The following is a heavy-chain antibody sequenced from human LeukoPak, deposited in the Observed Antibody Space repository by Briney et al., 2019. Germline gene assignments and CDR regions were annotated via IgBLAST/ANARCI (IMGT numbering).Heavy chain of an antibody. J-gene: IGHJ3*02. D-gene: IGHD1-26*01. V-gene: IGHV3-30*02. CDR1: VFTFSSYG. Sequence: GGSLRLSCAASVFTFSSYGMHWVRQAPGKGLEWVAFIRYDGSNKYYAYSVKGRFTISRDNSKNTLYLQMNSLRAEDTAVYYCAKGGSRDDAFDIWGQGTMVTVSS. CDR2: IRYDGSNK. CDR3: AKGGSRDDAFDI.